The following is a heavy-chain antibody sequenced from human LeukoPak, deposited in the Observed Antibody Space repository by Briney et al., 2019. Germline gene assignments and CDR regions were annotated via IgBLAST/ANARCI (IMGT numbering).Heavy chain of an antibody. CDR3: AKEAVYVIVVVPAALDY. Sequence: GGSLRLSCAASGFTFSSYAVSWVRQAPGKGLEWVSAISGSGGSTYYADSVKGRFTVSRDNSKNTLYLQMNSLRAEDTAVYYCAKEAVYVIVVVPAALDYWGQGTLVTVSS. CDR2: ISGSGGST. CDR1: GFTFSSYA. V-gene: IGHV3-23*01. D-gene: IGHD2-2*01. J-gene: IGHJ4*02.